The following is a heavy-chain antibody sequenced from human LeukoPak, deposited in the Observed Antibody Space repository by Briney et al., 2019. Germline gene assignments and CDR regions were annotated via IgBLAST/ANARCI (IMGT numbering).Heavy chain of an antibody. CDR2: IYHSGST. V-gene: IGHV4-34*01. Sequence: SETLSLTCAVYGGSFSGYYWSWVRQPPGKGLEWIGEIYHSGSTNYNPSLKSRVTISVDKSKNQFSLKLSSVTAADTAVYYCARGRSYYYDSSGPTGGAFDIWGQGTMVTVSS. CDR3: ARGRSYYYDSSGPTGGAFDI. J-gene: IGHJ3*02. D-gene: IGHD3-22*01. CDR1: GGSFSGYY.